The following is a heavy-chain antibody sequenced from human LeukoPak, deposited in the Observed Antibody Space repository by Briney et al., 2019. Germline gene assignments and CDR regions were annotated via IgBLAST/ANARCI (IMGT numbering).Heavy chain of an antibody. V-gene: IGHV3-23*01. CDR3: VKDSYSSSWYGLFDY. CDR1: GFTFSSYA. CDR2: ISGSGGST. J-gene: IGHJ4*02. D-gene: IGHD6-13*01. Sequence: PGGSLRLSCAASGFTFSSYAMSWVRQAPGKGLEWVSAISGSGGSTYYADSVKGRFTISRDDSKNTLYLQMNSLRAEDTAVYYCVKDSYSSSWYGLFDYWGQGTLVTVSS.